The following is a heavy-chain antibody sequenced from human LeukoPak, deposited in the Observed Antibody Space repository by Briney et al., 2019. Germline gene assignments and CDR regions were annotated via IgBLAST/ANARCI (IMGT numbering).Heavy chain of an antibody. V-gene: IGHV3-7*01. CDR3: ARDLGHAGYDLYDY. Sequence: GGSLRLSCAVSGINFRGYWMAWVRQAPGKGLEWVANMKQDGSEKYYVDSVKGRFTISRDNAKNSLYLEMNSLRVEDTAVYYCARDLGHAGYDLYDYWGQGTLVTVSS. CDR1: GINFRGYW. D-gene: IGHD5-12*01. CDR2: MKQDGSEK. J-gene: IGHJ4*02.